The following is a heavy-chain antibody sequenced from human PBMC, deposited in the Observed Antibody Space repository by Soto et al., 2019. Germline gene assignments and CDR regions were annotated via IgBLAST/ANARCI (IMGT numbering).Heavy chain of an antibody. V-gene: IGHV1-69*08. CDR2: IIPILGIA. J-gene: IGHJ4*02. CDR1: GGTFSSYT. D-gene: IGHD1-26*01. CDR3: ARDETRGSYFDY. Sequence: QVQLVQSGAEVKKPGSSVKVSCKASGGTFSSYTISWVRQAPGQGLEWMGRIIPILGIANYAQKFQGRVTITADKSTSTAYMELSSLRSEDTAVYYCARDETRGSYFDYWGQGTLVTVSS.